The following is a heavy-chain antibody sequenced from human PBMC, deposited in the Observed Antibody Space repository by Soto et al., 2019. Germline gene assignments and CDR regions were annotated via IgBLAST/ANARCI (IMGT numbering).Heavy chain of an antibody. V-gene: IGHV1-69*01. CDR2: IIPIFGTA. D-gene: IGHD6-19*01. CDR1: GGTFSSYA. CDR3: ARHSPGSSGWYPLGALGY. J-gene: IGHJ4*02. Sequence: QVQLVQSGAEVKKPGSSVKVSCKASGGTFSSYAISWVRQAPGQGLEWMGGIIPIFGTANYVQKFQGRVTITADESTSTAYMELSSLRSEDTAVYYCARHSPGSSGWYPLGALGYWGQGTLVTVSS.